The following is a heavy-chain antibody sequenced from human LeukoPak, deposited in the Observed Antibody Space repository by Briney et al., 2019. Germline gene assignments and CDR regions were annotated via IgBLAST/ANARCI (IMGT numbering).Heavy chain of an antibody. CDR3: ARDPTYYYDSSGPSHFDP. J-gene: IGHJ5*02. CDR2: IIPILGIA. D-gene: IGHD3-22*01. V-gene: IGHV1-69*04. Sequence: GASVKVSCKASGGTFSSYAISWVRQAPGQGLEWMGRIIPILGIANYAQKFQGRVTITADKSTSTAYMELSSLRSEDTAVYYCARDPTYYYDSSGPSHFDPWGQGTLVTVSS. CDR1: GGTFSSYA.